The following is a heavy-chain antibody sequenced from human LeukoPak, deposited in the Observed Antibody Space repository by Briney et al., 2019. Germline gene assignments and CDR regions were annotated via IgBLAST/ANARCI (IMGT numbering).Heavy chain of an antibody. Sequence: GGSLRLSCAASGFPFTNYAMSWVRQAPGKGLEWVSSIETNGVKTYYADSVKGRFTISRDNSENTLSLQMNSLRVEGTAVYYCIAAPGPKWYFHYWGQGALVTVSS. CDR3: IAAPGPKWYFHY. D-gene: IGHD6-13*01. J-gene: IGHJ4*02. CDR1: GFPFTNYA. CDR2: IETNGVKT. V-gene: IGHV3-23*01.